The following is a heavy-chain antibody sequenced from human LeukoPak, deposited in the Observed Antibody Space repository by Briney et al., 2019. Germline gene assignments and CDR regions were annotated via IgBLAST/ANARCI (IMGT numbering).Heavy chain of an antibody. J-gene: IGHJ4*02. CDR2: IYYSGST. Sequence: PSETLSLTCTVSGGSISSSSYYWGWIRQPPGKGLEWIGSIYYSGSTYYNPSLKSRVTISVDTSKNQFSLKLSSVTAADTAVYYCASSNPKYSSSSDIGLDYWGQGTLVTVSS. D-gene: IGHD6-6*01. CDR3: ASSNPKYSSSSDIGLDY. CDR1: GGSISSSSYY. V-gene: IGHV4-39*01.